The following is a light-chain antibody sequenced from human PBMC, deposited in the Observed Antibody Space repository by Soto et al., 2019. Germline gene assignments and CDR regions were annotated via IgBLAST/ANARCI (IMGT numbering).Light chain of an antibody. CDR2: DVS. J-gene: IGLJ1*01. CDR3: SSYTSNPSLENV. V-gene: IGLV2-14*01. Sequence: SALTQPASVSGSPGQSVAISCTGTSSDVGRYNYVSWYQQHPGEAPKLMIYDVSNRPSGVSNRFSGSKSGNTASLTISGLQAEDEADYYCSSYTSNPSLENVFGTGTKLTVL. CDR1: SSDVGRYNY.